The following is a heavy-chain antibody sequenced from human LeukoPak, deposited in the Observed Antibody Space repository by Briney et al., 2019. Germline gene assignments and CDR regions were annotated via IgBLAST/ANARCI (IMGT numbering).Heavy chain of an antibody. CDR3: AKDGDCGGDCYRYFDY. CDR2: ISGSGGST. Sequence: GGSLRLSCAASGFTFSSYAMSWVRQAPGKGLEWVSAISGSGGSTYYADSVKGRFTISRDNYKNTLYLQMNSLRAEDTAVYYCAKDGDCGGDCYRYFDYWGQGTLVTVSS. J-gene: IGHJ4*02. D-gene: IGHD2-21*02. CDR1: GFTFSSYA. V-gene: IGHV3-23*01.